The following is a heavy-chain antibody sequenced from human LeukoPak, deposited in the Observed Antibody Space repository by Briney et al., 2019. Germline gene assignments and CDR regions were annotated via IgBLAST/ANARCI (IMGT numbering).Heavy chain of an antibody. V-gene: IGHV4-4*02. CDR1: GGSITTTNW. J-gene: IGHJ4*02. CDR3: TRESGAFSPFGF. Sequence: PSGTLSLTCAVSGGSITTTNWWSWVRQPPGKGLEWIGEVHLNGATNYNPSLESRFSMSIDKSNNHLSLEVTTVTAADTAMYYCTRESGAFSPFGFWGQGTLVTVSS. CDR2: VHLNGAT. D-gene: IGHD1-26*01.